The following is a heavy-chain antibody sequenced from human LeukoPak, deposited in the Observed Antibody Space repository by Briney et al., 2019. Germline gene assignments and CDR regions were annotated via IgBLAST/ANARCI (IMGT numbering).Heavy chain of an antibody. J-gene: IGHJ5*02. D-gene: IGHD2-2*01. CDR1: GGSFSGYY. V-gene: IGHV4-34*01. Sequence: KPSETLSLTCAVYGGSFSGYYWSWLRQPPGKGLQWVGEINHSGSTNYNPSLKSRVTISVDTSKNQFSLKLSSVTAADTAVYYCGRRIGDCSSTSCYGRYWFNPWGQGTLVTVSS. CDR3: GRRIGDCSSTSCYGRYWFNP. CDR2: INHSGST.